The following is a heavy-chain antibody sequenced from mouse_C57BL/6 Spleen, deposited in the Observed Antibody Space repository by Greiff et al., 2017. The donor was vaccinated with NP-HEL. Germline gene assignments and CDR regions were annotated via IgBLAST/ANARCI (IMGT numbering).Heavy chain of an antibody. CDR1: GYTFTDYN. CDR3: ARGTDSSGCPWFAY. Sequence: EVQLQQSGPELVKPGASVKIPCKASGYTFTDYNMDWVKQSHGKSLEWIGDINPNNGGTIYNQKFKGKATLTVDKSSSTAYMELRSLTSEDTAVYYCARGTDSSGCPWFAYWGQGTLVTVSA. J-gene: IGHJ3*01. V-gene: IGHV1-18*01. CDR2: INPNNGGT. D-gene: IGHD3-2*02.